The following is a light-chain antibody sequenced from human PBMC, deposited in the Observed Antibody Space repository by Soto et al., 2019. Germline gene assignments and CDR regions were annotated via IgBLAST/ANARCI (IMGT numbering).Light chain of an antibody. V-gene: IGLV1-40*01. J-gene: IGLJ1*01. CDR2: EDN. Sequence: QSVLTQPPSVSGAPGQRVTISCTGSSSNIGAGYDLHWYQQLPGTAPKLLIYEDNNRPSGVPDRFSGSKSGTSASLAITGLQAEDEADYYCQSYDSSLSGYVFGTGTKLTVL. CDR3: QSYDSSLSGYV. CDR1: SSNIGAGYD.